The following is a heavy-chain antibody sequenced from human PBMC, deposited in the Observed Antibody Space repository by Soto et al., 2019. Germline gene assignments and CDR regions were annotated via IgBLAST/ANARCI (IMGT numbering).Heavy chain of an antibody. CDR3: ARSPGGDCSSTSCATVGFYYYYGMDV. J-gene: IGHJ6*02. D-gene: IGHD2-2*01. V-gene: IGHV3-7*03. Sequence: PGGSLRLSCAASGFIFSSYWMSWVRQAPGKGLEWVANIKQDGSEKYYVDSVKGRFTISRDNAKNSLYLQMNSLRAEDTAVYYCARSPGGDCSSTSCATVGFYYYYGMDVWGQGTTVTVSS. CDR1: GFIFSSYW. CDR2: IKQDGSEK.